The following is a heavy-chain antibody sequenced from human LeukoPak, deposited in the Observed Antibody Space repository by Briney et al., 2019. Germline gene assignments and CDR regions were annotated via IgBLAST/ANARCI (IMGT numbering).Heavy chain of an antibody. Sequence: GGSLRLSCAASGFTVSSNYMSWARQAPGKGLEWVSVIYSGGSTYYADSVKGRFTISRDNSKNTLYLQMNSLRAEDTAVYYCARDRSYDSSGYYYPSAGYFDLWGRGTLVTVSS. V-gene: IGHV3-53*01. CDR1: GFTVSSNY. CDR2: IYSGGST. J-gene: IGHJ2*01. CDR3: ARDRSYDSSGYYYPSAGYFDL. D-gene: IGHD3-22*01.